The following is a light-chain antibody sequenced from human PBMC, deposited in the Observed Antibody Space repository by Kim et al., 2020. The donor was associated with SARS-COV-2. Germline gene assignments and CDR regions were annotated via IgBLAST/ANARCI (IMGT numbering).Light chain of an antibody. CDR3: QQYHTSPYT. Sequence: SASVGDRVTITCWASQIITTRLAWYQQKPGKAPNLLIYKASSLESGVPSRFSGSGSETEFTLTISTLQPDDFATYYCQQYHTSPYTFGQGTKLEI. CDR2: KAS. J-gene: IGKJ2*01. V-gene: IGKV1-5*03. CDR1: QIITTR.